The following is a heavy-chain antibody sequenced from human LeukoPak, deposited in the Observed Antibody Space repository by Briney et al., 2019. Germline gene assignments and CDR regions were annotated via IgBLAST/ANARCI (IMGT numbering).Heavy chain of an antibody. CDR1: GVSFSGYY. V-gene: IGHV4-34*01. D-gene: IGHD6-19*01. J-gene: IGHJ3*02. Sequence: SETLSLTCAVYGVSFSGYYWTWIRQPPGKGLEWVGEINHSGSTNYNPSLKSRVTISEDTSKKQFSLMLSSVTAADTAVYYCALRGGWNAFDIWGQGTMVTVSS. CDR3: ALRGGWNAFDI. CDR2: INHSGST.